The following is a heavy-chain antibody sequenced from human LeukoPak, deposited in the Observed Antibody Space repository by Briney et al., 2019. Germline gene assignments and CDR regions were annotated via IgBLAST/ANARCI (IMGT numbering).Heavy chain of an antibody. CDR3: AKSSTFYYYYSMDV. Sequence: PGGSLRLSCAAPGFTFSSYAMSWVRQAPGKGLEWVSAISGSGGSTYYADSVKGGFTISRDNSKNTLYLQMNSLRAGDTAVYYCAKSSTFYYYYSMDVWGKGTTVTVSS. J-gene: IGHJ6*03. CDR1: GFTFSSYA. V-gene: IGHV3-23*01. CDR2: ISGSGGST.